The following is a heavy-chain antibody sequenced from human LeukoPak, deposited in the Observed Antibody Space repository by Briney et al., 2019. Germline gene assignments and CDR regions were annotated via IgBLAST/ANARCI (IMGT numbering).Heavy chain of an antibody. V-gene: IGHV3-53*01. D-gene: IGHD5-18*01. CDR2: IYSGGNT. CDR1: GVTVSSNY. CDR3: ARGPPPDTDYYYYYGMDV. Sequence: PGGSLRLSCAASGVTVSSNYISWVRQAPGKGLEWVSVIYSGGNTYYADSVKGRFTISRDNSKNTLYLQMNSLRAEDTAVYYCARGPPPDTDYYYYYGMDVWGQGTTVTVSS. J-gene: IGHJ6*02.